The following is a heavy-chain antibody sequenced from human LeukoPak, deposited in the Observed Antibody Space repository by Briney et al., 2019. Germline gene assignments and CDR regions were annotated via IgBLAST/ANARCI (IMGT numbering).Heavy chain of an antibody. V-gene: IGHV1-69*13. CDR1: GGAFSSYG. D-gene: IGHD4-23*01. CDR3: ARGWLAETTVVTPYNY. Sequence: SVKVSFKTSGGAFSSYGISWLRQAPGQGLEWMGGITPIFGTANYAQKFQGRVTITAVESMSTAYMELSSLRSEDTAVYYCARGWLAETTVVTPYNYWGQGTLVTVSS. J-gene: IGHJ4*02. CDR2: ITPIFGTA.